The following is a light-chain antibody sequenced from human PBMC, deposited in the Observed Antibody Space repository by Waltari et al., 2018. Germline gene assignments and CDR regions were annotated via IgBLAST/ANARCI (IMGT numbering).Light chain of an antibody. CDR2: EAS. CDR1: QDIDNY. J-gene: IGKJ3*01. Sequence: DIQITQSPSSLPASVGARVTITCQASQDIDNYLNWYQQQQGKAPKLLISEASTLQSRVPSRFSGTGSETEFTLTISSLQPEDFATYFCQHLNSYPPTFGPGTIVDIK. V-gene: IGKV1-9*01. CDR3: QHLNSYPPT.